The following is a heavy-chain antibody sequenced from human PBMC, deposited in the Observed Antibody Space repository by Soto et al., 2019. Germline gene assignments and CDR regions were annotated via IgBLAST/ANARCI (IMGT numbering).Heavy chain of an antibody. J-gene: IGHJ6*03. Sequence: ASVKVSCKASGYTFTGYYMHWVRQAPGQGLEWMGWMNPNSGNTGYAQKFQGRVTMTRNTSISTAYMELSSLRSEDTAVYYCARGPQAPWLVNVYYMDVWGKGTTVTVSS. CDR2: MNPNSGNT. V-gene: IGHV1-8*02. CDR1: GYTFTGYY. D-gene: IGHD6-19*01. CDR3: ARGPQAPWLVNVYYMDV.